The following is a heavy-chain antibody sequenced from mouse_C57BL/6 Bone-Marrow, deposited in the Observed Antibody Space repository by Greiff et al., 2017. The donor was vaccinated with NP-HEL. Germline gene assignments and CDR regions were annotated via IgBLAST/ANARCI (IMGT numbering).Heavy chain of an antibody. Sequence: EVQGVESGGGLVKPGGSLKLSCAASGFTFSDYGMHWVRQAPEKGLEWVAYISSGSSTIYYADTVKGRFTISRDNAKNTLFLQMTSLRSEDTAMYYCARGPYYYGPYWYFDVWGTGTTVTVSS. CDR1: GFTFSDYG. CDR3: ARGPYYYGPYWYFDV. J-gene: IGHJ1*03. CDR2: ISSGSSTI. V-gene: IGHV5-17*01. D-gene: IGHD1-1*01.